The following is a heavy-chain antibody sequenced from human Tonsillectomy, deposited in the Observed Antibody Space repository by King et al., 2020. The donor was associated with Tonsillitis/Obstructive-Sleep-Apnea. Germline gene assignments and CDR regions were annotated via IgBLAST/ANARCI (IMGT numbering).Heavy chain of an antibody. D-gene: IGHD3-16*01. CDR3: AECLGFYNWFDP. J-gene: IGHJ5*02. CDR1: GFSLSTSGVG. CDR2: IYWDDDK. Sequence: ITLKESGPTLVKPTQTFTLTCTFSGFSLSTSGVGVGWIRQPPGKALEWLALIYWDDDKRYSPSLKSRLTITKDTSKNQVVLTMTNMDPVDKATYYRAECLGFYNWFDPWGQGTLVTVPP. V-gene: IGHV2-5*02.